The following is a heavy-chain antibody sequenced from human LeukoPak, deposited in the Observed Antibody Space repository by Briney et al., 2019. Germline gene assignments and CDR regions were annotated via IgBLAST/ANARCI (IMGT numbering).Heavy chain of an antibody. CDR1: GFTFSSCS. D-gene: IGHD6-13*01. V-gene: IGHV3-48*02. CDR3: ARDSSSNWIFDY. Sequence: GGSLRLSCAASGFTFSSCSMSWVRQAPGKGLEWVAFISSGSSTIYYADSVKGRFTISRDNAKNSLYLQMNSLRDEDTAVYYCARDSSSNWIFDYWGQGTLVTVSS. J-gene: IGHJ4*02. CDR2: ISSGSSTI.